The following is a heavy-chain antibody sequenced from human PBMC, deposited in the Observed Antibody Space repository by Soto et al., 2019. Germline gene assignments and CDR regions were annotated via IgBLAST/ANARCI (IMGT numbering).Heavy chain of an antibody. V-gene: IGHV4-30-4*01. CDR3: ARSYYDILTGYYVYYGMDV. CDR1: GGSISSGDYY. D-gene: IGHD3-9*01. Sequence: SETLSLTCTVSGGSISSGDYYWSWIRQPPGKGLEWIGYVHYSGSTYYNPSLKSRVTISVDTSKNQFSLKLSSVTAADTAVYYCARSYYDILTGYYVYYGMDVWGQGTTVTVSS. CDR2: VHYSGST. J-gene: IGHJ6*02.